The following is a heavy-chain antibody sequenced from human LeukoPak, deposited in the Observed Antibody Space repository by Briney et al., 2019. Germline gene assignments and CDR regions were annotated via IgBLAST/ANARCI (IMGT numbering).Heavy chain of an antibody. Sequence: YPSETLSLTCTVSGGSISRSNYYWGWIRQPPGKGLEWIGSLYHSGSTYCNPSLKSRVTISVDTSKNQFSLKLSSVTAADTAVYYCARPPLEGSGSFPDAFDIWGQGTMVTVSS. CDR3: ARPPLEGSGSFPDAFDI. CDR1: GGSISRSNYY. CDR2: LYHSGST. J-gene: IGHJ3*02. D-gene: IGHD3-10*01. V-gene: IGHV4-39*01.